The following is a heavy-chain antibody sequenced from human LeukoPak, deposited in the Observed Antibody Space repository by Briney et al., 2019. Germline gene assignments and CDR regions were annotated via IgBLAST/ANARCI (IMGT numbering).Heavy chain of an antibody. CDR3: AKGAQQLVYWVDY. Sequence: GGSLRLSCAASRFTFNNYAMSWVRQAPGKGLEWVSVISGSGGSTYYADSVKGRFTISRDNSKNTLYLQMNSLRAEDTAVYYCAKGAQQLVYWVDYWGQGTLVTVSS. CDR2: ISGSGGST. J-gene: IGHJ4*02. D-gene: IGHD6-13*01. V-gene: IGHV3-23*01. CDR1: RFTFNNYA.